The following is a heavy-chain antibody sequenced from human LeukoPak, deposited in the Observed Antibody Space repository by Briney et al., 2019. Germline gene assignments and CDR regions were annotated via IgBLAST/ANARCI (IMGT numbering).Heavy chain of an antibody. CDR1: GGSFSGYY. CDR3: ARGYVDTAMVRGMDV. D-gene: IGHD5-18*01. J-gene: IGHJ6*02. CDR2: INHSGST. V-gene: IGHV4-34*01. Sequence: PSETLSLTCAVYGGSFSGYYWSWIRQPPGKGLEWIGEINHSGSTNYNPSLKSRVTISVDTSKNQFSLKLSSVTAADTAVYYCARGYVDTAMVRGMDVWGQGTTVTVSS.